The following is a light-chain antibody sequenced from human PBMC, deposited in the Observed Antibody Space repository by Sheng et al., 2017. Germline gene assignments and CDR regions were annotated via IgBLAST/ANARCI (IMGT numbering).Light chain of an antibody. CDR1: SSDVGGYNY. CDR3: SSYAGSNNLGV. V-gene: IGLV2-8*01. CDR2: EVS. Sequence: QSALTQPPSASGSPGQSVTISCTGTSSDVGGYNYVSWYQHHPGKAPKLMIYEVSKRPSGVPDRFSGCKSGNTASLTVSGLQAEDEADYYCSSYAGSNNLGVFGTGTKVTVL. J-gene: IGLJ1*01.